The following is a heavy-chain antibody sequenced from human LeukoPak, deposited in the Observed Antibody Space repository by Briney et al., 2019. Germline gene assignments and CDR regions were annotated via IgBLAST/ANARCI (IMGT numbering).Heavy chain of an antibody. J-gene: IGHJ4*02. CDR3: ARHPYSGSYHFDY. Sequence: ASVKVSCKASGYIFTGYYMHWVRQAPGQGLEWMGWINPNSGGTNSAQKFQGRVTMTRDTSISTAYMELSRLTSDDTAVYYCARHPYSGSYHFDYWGQGALVTVSS. CDR1: GYIFTGYY. CDR2: INPNSGGT. V-gene: IGHV1-2*02. D-gene: IGHD1-26*01.